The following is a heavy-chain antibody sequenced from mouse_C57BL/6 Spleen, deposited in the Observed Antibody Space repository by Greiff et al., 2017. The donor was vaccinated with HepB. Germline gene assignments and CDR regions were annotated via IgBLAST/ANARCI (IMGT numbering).Heavy chain of an antibody. CDR3: ARGGDYAWFAY. Sequence: DVQLQESGPGLVKPSQSLSLTCSVTGYSITSGYYWNWIRQFPGNKLEWMGYISYDGSNNYNPSLKNRISITRDPSKNQFFLKLNSVTTEDTATYYCARGGDYAWFAYWGQGTLVTVSA. CDR1: GYSITSGYY. D-gene: IGHD2-4*01. J-gene: IGHJ3*01. V-gene: IGHV3-6*01. CDR2: ISYDGSN.